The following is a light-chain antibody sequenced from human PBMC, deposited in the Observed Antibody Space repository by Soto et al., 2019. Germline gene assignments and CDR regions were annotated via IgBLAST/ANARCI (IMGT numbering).Light chain of an antibody. CDR1: STDVGGYNY. Sequence: QSALTQPASVSGSPGQSITISCTGTSTDVGGYNYVSWYQQHPGKAPKLMIYEVSHRPSGVSNRFSGSKSGNTASLTISGLQAEDAADDDCSSYTSRSTTYVLGNGTKVTV. CDR3: SSYTSRSTTYV. J-gene: IGLJ1*01. V-gene: IGLV2-14*01. CDR2: EVS.